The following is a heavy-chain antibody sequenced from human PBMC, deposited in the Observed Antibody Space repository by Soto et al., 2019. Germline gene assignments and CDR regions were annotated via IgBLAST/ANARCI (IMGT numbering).Heavy chain of an antibody. D-gene: IGHD2-21*02. CDR1: GFTFSSYG. CDR2: ISYDGSNK. J-gene: IGHJ4*02. V-gene: IGHV3-30*03. Sequence: QVQLVESGGGVVQPGRSLRLSCAASGFTFSSYGMHWVRQAPGKGLEWVAVISYDGSNKYYADSVKGRFTISRDNSKNTLYLQMNSLRAEDTAVYYCARGGDCCMNWGQGTLVTVSS. CDR3: ARGGDCCMN.